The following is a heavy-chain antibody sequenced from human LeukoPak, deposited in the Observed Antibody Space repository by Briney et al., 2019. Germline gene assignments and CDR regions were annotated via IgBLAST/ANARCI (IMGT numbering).Heavy chain of an antibody. CDR1: GFTFSSYE. Sequence: GGSLRLSCAASGFTFSSYEMNWVRQAPGKGLEWVSYISASGGSIYYADSVKGRFTISRDNAKNSLYLQMNSLRAEDTAVYYCARDRGTTMVRSFDIWGQGTMVTVSS. CDR2: ISASGGSI. V-gene: IGHV3-48*03. J-gene: IGHJ3*02. D-gene: IGHD4/OR15-4a*01. CDR3: ARDRGTTMVRSFDI.